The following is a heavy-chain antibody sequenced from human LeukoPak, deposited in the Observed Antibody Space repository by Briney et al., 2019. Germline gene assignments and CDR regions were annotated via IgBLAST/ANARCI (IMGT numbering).Heavy chain of an antibody. CDR2: IRREANSYTT. Sequence: PGGSLRLSCAAAGFTLSGSGMDWVRQASGKGREWGGRIRREANSYTTAYGEAVKGKLTIPRDDSNNTAYLQMNSLKTADPAVYYCTSLVAAAGTWEDWFDPWGQGTLVTVSS. J-gene: IGHJ5*02. CDR1: GFTLSGSG. D-gene: IGHD6-13*01. CDR3: TSLVAAAGTWEDWFDP. V-gene: IGHV3-73*01.